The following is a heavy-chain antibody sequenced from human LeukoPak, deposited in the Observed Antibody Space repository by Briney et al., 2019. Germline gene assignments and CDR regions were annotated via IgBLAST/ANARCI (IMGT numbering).Heavy chain of an antibody. CDR2: INPNSGGT. CDR3: AREEENHYDSSGYRLDAFDI. J-gene: IGHJ3*02. D-gene: IGHD3-22*01. Sequence: ASVKVSCKASGYTFTSYYMHWVRQAPGQGLEWMGWINPNSGGTNYAQKFQGWVTMTRDTSISTAYMELSRLRSDDTAVYYCAREEENHYDSSGYRLDAFDIWGQGTMVTVSS. V-gene: IGHV1-2*04. CDR1: GYTFTSYY.